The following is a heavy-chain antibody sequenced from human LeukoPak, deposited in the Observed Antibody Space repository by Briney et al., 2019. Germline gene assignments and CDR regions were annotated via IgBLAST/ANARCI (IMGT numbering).Heavy chain of an antibody. J-gene: IGHJ5*02. Sequence: PSETLSLTCKVSGASVSTSPYYWPWLRQPAGNGLEWIGRIFNIGPANYNPSFKSRVTISRDTSKNDFSLNLNSVTAADTAVYYCAASWNDERCFDPWGQGTLVIVSS. CDR1: GASVSTSPYY. D-gene: IGHD1-1*01. CDR2: IFNIGPA. V-gene: IGHV4-61*10. CDR3: AASWNDERCFDP.